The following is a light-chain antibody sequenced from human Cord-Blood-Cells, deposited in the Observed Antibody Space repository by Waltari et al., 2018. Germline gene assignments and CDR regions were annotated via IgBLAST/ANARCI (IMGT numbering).Light chain of an antibody. J-gene: IGLJ3*02. Sequence: QSALTQPASVSGSPAQSITISCTGTSSDFGGYNYVPWYQQHPGKAPKLMIYEVSNRPSGVSNRFSGSKSGNTASLTISGLQAEDEADYYCSSYTSSSTLVFGGGTKLTVL. CDR3: SSYTSSSTLV. V-gene: IGLV2-14*01. CDR2: EVS. CDR1: SSDFGGYNY.